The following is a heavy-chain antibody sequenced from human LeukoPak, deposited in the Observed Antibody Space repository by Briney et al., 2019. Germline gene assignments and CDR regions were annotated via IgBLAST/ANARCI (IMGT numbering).Heavy chain of an antibody. CDR2: IYWNDAN. CDR3: AQSLYDYVWGSYRPFDS. Sequence: SGPTLVKPTQTLTLTCTFSGFSLTTSGVAVGWIRQAPGEALDWLALIYWNDANRYSPSLKSRLTITKDTSKNQVVLTMTNMDPVATATYYCAQSLYDYVWGSYRPFDSWGQGTLVTVSS. CDR1: GFSLTTSGVA. V-gene: IGHV2-5*01. J-gene: IGHJ4*02. D-gene: IGHD3-16*02.